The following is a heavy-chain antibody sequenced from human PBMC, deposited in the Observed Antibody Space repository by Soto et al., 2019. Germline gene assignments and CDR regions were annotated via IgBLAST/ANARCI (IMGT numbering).Heavy chain of an antibody. CDR2: ISGSGDST. CDR3: AKGVPGIAVAGTGYFQH. D-gene: IGHD6-19*01. CDR1: GFTFSNYA. Sequence: GGSLRLSCTASGFTFSNYAMSWVRQAPGKGLEWVSGISGSGDSTYHADSVKGRFTISRDNSKNTLYLQMNSLRAEDTAVYYCAKGVPGIAVAGTGYFQHWGQGTLVTVSS. V-gene: IGHV3-23*01. J-gene: IGHJ1*01.